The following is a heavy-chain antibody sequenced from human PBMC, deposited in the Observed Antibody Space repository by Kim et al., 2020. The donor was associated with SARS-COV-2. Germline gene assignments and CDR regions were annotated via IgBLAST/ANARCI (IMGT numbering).Heavy chain of an antibody. CDR1: GFTFSNYA. V-gene: IGHV3-23*01. J-gene: IGHJ4*02. CDR2: ISDSGAST. CDR3: AKDRFSTVTRRGGSDY. D-gene: IGHD4-17*01. Sequence: GGSLRLSCAASGFTFSNYAMNWVRQAPGKGLEWVSGISDSGASTYYADSVKGRFTISRDNSKDTLYLQMNSLTAEDTAVYYCAKDRFSTVTRRGGSDYWGQGTLVTVSS.